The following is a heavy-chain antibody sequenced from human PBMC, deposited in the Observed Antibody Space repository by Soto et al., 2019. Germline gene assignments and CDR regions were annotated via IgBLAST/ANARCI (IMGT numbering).Heavy chain of an antibody. CDR1: GGTFSSYA. CDR2: IIPIFGTA. V-gene: IGHV1-69*13. J-gene: IGHJ6*02. CDR3: ARVAGPSYYYYYYGMDV. Sequence: AASVKVSCKGSGGTFSSYAISWVRQAPGQGLAWMGGIIPIFGTANYAQKFQGRVTITADEATSTAYMELSSLRSEDTAVYYCARVAGPSYYYYYYGMDVWGQGTTVTVSS.